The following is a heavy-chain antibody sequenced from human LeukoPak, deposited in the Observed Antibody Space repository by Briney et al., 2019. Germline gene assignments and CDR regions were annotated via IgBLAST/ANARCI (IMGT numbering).Heavy chain of an antibody. Sequence: GASVKVSCKASGGTFSSYTISWVRQAPGQGLEWMGRIIPILGIANYAQKFQGRVTITADKSTSTAYMELSSLRSEDTAVYYCARDSYYDSSGLFDYWGQGTLVTVSP. V-gene: IGHV1-69*04. CDR1: GGTFSSYT. CDR2: IIPILGIA. D-gene: IGHD3-22*01. CDR3: ARDSYYDSSGLFDY. J-gene: IGHJ4*02.